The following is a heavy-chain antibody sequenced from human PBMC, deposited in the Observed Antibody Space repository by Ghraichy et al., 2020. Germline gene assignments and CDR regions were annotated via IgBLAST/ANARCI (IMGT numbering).Heavy chain of an antibody. V-gene: IGHV3-30*03. Sequence: SDYGMHWVRQAPGKGLEWVAVISYDGSNKYYVDSARGRFTISRDNSKNSVYLQMNSLRAEETGIYYCARASGRSPYYYYGMDVWGQGTTVTVSS. D-gene: IGHD1-26*01. CDR1: SDYG. CDR2: ISYDGSNK. CDR3: ARASGRSPYYYYGMDV. J-gene: IGHJ6*02.